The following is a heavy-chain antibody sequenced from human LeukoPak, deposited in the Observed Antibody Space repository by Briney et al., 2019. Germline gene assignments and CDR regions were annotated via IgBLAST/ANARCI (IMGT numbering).Heavy chain of an antibody. Sequence: PGGSLRLSCSASGFTFSSYAMHWVRQAPGKGLEYVSAISSNGGSTYYADSVKGRFTISRDNSKNTLYLQMSSLRAEDTAVYYCVKDRQEVGIVVAITAPDYWGQGTLVTVSS. CDR1: GFTFSSYA. J-gene: IGHJ4*02. D-gene: IGHD3-22*01. V-gene: IGHV3-64D*09. CDR2: ISSNGGST. CDR3: VKDRQEVGIVVAITAPDY.